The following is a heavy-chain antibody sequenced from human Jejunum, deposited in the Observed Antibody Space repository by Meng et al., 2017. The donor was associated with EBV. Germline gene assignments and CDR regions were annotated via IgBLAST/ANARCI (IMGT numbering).Heavy chain of an antibody. V-gene: IGHV4-34*01. CDR2: INHTGST. J-gene: IGHJ5*02. CDR1: CGAASGYH. Sequence: VALPQWGSGPLKPCVTPSLTDALQCGAASGYHWTRHRQPPGKRLAGIGEINHTGSTNYNPSVRSLVTISVDTSKTQFSRNLSCGTAPDTGVYYCARVGAVVITPNRFDPWGQGTLVTVSS. D-gene: IGHD3-22*01. CDR3: ARVGAVVITPNRFDP.